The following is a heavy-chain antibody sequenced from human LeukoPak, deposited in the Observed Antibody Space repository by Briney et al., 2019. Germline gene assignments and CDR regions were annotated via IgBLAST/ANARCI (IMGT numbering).Heavy chain of an antibody. V-gene: IGHV4-59*01. J-gene: IGHJ4*02. CDR1: GGSISSYQ. CDR2: IYYTGST. CDR3: ARDVGGGPFFDY. D-gene: IGHD2-15*01. Sequence: SETLSLTCTVSGGSISSYQWSWIRQPPGKGLEWIGYIYYTGSTDYNPSLKSRVTISVDTSKNQFSLKLSSVTAADTAVYYCARDVGGGPFFDYWGQGTLVTVSS.